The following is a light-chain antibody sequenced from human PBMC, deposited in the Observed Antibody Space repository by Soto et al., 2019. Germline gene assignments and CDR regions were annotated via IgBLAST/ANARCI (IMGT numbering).Light chain of an antibody. CDR3: QQYNNWPIT. CDR2: GAS. J-gene: IGKJ5*01. Sequence: EIVLTQSPGTLSLSPGERATLSCMASQSVSSNLAWYQQKPGQAPRLLIYGASTRATGIPARFSGSGSGTDFTLTISRLEPEDFVVYYCQQYNNWPITFGQGTRLEIK. CDR1: QSVSSN. V-gene: IGKV3-15*01.